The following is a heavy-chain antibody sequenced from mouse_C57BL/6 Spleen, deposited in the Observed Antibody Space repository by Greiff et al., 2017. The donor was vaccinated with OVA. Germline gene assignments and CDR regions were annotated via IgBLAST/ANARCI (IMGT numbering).Heavy chain of an antibody. J-gene: IGHJ1*03. V-gene: IGHV5-9*01. CDR3: ARQGEGVWYFDV. CDR1: GFTFSSYT. Sequence: EVKLVESGGGLVKPGGSLKLSCAASGFTFSSYTMSWVRQTPEKRLEWVATISGGGGNTYYPDSVKGRFTISRDNAKNTLYLQMSSLRSEDTALYYCARQGEGVWYFDVWGTGTTVTVSS. CDR2: ISGGGGNT.